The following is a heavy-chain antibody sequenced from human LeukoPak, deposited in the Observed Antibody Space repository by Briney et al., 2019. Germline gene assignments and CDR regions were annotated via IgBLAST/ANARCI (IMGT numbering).Heavy chain of an antibody. D-gene: IGHD5-18*01. CDR2: IYHSGST. CDR1: GYSISSGYY. V-gene: IGHV4-38-2*02. CDR3: ARDGVGYSYGYSDY. J-gene: IGHJ4*02. Sequence: PSETLSLTCTVSGYSISSGYYWGWIRQPPGKGLAWIGSIYHSGSTYYNPSLKSRVTISVDTSKNQFSLKLSSVTAADTAVYYCARDGVGYSYGYSDYWGQGTLVTVSS.